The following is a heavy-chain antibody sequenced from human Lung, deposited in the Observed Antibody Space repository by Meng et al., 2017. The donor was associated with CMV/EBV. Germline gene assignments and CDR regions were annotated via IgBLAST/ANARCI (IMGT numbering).Heavy chain of an antibody. CDR3: SMDQGSGVDI. CDR1: GFTVSSNY. Sequence: GESXKISCAASGFTVSSNYMSWVRQAPGKGLEWVSVIYSGGSTYYADSVKGRFTISRDNSKNTLYLQMNSLRAEDTAVYYCSMDQGSGVDIWGQGKMVTVSS. V-gene: IGHV3-66*02. D-gene: IGHD3-10*01. J-gene: IGHJ3*02. CDR2: IYSGGST.